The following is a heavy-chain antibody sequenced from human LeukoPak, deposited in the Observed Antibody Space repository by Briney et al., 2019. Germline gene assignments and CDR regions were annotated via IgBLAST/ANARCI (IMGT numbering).Heavy chain of an antibody. CDR1: GGSISSGDFH. V-gene: IGHV4-30-4*01. J-gene: IGHJ4*02. CDR2: IYDSGSI. Sequence: MPSETLSLTCTVSGGSISSGDFHWSWIRQPPGKGLEWIGSIYDSGSIYYNPSLKSRVTISEDTSKNQFSLKLSSVTAADTAVYYCARRYCSTISCLPYDHWGQGTLVTVSS. D-gene: IGHD2-2*01. CDR3: ARRYCSTISCLPYDH.